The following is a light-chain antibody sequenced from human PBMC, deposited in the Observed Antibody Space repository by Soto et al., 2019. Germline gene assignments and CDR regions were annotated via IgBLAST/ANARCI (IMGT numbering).Light chain of an antibody. V-gene: IGLV2-11*01. J-gene: IGLJ1*01. CDR3: CSYAGSYTFDV. CDR2: DVS. Sequence: QSVLPQPRSVSGSPGQSVTISCTGTSSDVGGYNYVSWYQQHPGKAPKLMIYDVSKRPSGVPDRFSGSKSGNTASLTISGLQAEDEADYYCCSYAGSYTFDVFGTGTKVTVL. CDR1: SSDVGGYNY.